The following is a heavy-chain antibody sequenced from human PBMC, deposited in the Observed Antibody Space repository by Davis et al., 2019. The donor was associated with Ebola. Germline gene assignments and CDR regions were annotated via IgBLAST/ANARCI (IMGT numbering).Heavy chain of an antibody. CDR2: ISSSSSYI. J-gene: IGHJ6*03. CDR1: GFTFSSYS. Sequence: PGGSLRLSCAASGFTFSSYSMNWVRQAPGKGLEWVSSISSSSSYIYYADSVKGRFTISRDNAKNSLYLQMNSLRAEDTAVYYCARGYCSSTSCFTIYYYYMDVWGKGTTVTVSS. D-gene: IGHD2-2*01. V-gene: IGHV3-21*01. CDR3: ARGYCSSTSCFTIYYYYMDV.